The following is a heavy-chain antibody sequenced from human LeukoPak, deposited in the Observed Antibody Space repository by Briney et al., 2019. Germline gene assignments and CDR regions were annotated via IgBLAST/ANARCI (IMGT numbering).Heavy chain of an antibody. CDR3: ARLTKGRYFDYIFAF. V-gene: IGHV4-39*01. J-gene: IGHJ4*02. CDR2: VYYTGST. D-gene: IGHD3-9*01. Sequence: PSETLSLTCTVSGVSVSGSLSYWGWVRQPPGKGLEWVANVYYTGSTYYNPSLKSRVTMSVDTSKNQFSLKMTSVTAADTAIYYCARLTKGRYFDYIFAFWGQGILVTVSS. CDR1: GVSVSGSLSY.